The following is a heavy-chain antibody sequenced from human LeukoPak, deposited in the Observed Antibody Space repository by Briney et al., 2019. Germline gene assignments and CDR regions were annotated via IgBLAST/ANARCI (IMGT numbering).Heavy chain of an antibody. V-gene: IGHV4-59*01. CDR1: GGSISSYY. J-gene: IGHJ3*02. CDR3: VRGYSSSWSGYAFDI. D-gene: IGHD6-13*01. Sequence: SETLSLTCTVSGGSISSYYWSWIRQPPGKGLEWIGYIYYSGSTNYNPSLKSRVTISVDTSKNQFSLKLSSVTAADTAVYYCVRGYSSSWSGYAFDIWGQGTMVTVSS. CDR2: IYYSGST.